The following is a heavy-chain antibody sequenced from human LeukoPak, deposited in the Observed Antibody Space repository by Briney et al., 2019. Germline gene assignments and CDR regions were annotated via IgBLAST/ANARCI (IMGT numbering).Heavy chain of an antibody. CDR3: ARLWSGGNWFDP. J-gene: IGHJ5*02. CDR1: GGSFSGYF. D-gene: IGHD3-3*01. CDR2: IYYSGST. V-gene: IGHV4-34*01. Sequence: SETLSLTCGVHGGSFSGYFWSWIRQPPGKGLEWIGSIYYSGSTYYNPSLKSRVTISVDTSKNQFSLKLSSVTAADTAVYYCARLWSGGNWFDPWGQGTLVTVSS.